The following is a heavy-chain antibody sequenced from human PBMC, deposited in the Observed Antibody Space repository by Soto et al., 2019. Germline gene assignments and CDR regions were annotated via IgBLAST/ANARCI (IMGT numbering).Heavy chain of an antibody. CDR2: IYYSGRT. J-gene: IGHJ4*02. D-gene: IGHD3-10*01. Sequence: QLQLQASGPGLVKPSETLSLTCTVSGGSISSSSYYWGWIRQPPGKGLEWIGSIYYSGRTYYTPSLKSQVTISVDSSKNQFSLRLSSVTAADTAEYYCARSRGLVRGVIIIHFDYWCQGTLVTVSS. CDR3: ARSRGLVRGVIIIHFDY. V-gene: IGHV4-39*01. CDR1: GGSISSSSYY.